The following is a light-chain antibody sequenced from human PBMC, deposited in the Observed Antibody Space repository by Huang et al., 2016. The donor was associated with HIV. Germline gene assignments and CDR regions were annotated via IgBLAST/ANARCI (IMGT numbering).Light chain of an antibody. CDR3: QQYYDYPYT. CDR2: KAS. Sequence: DIQMTQSPSTLSASVGDRANITCRASQTISSWLAWYQQKPGKAPKLLIYKASNLESGVPSSFSGSGSVTEFTLTISSLQVDDFATYYCQQYYDYPYTFGQGTKLEIK. V-gene: IGKV1-5*03. CDR1: QTISSW. J-gene: IGKJ2*01.